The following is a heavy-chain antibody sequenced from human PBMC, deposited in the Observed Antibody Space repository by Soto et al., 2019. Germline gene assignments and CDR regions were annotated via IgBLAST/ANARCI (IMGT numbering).Heavy chain of an antibody. Sequence: ASVKVSCKASGYTFTSYGISWVRQAPGQGLEWMGWVSAYNGNTNYAQKLQGRVTMTTDTSTSTAYMELRSLRSDDTAVYYCARDACQQLAPYYYYYGMDVWGQGTTVTVSS. CDR2: VSAYNGNT. D-gene: IGHD6-13*01. CDR1: GYTFTSYG. J-gene: IGHJ6*02. CDR3: ARDACQQLAPYYYYYGMDV. V-gene: IGHV1-18*01.